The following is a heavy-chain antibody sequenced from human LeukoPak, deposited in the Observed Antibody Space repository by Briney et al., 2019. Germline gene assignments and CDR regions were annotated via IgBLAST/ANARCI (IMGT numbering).Heavy chain of an antibody. J-gene: IGHJ4*02. D-gene: IGHD7-27*01. Sequence: PGGSLRLSCAASGFTFSSHGMHWVRQAPDKGLEWVAVIWFDGSNKYYADSVKGRFTISRDNSKNTLYLQMNSLRAEDTAVYYCARDRDWGCSYCSYWGQGTLVTVSS. CDR1: GFTFSSHG. CDR3: ARDRDWGCSYCSY. CDR2: IWFDGSNK. V-gene: IGHV3-33*01.